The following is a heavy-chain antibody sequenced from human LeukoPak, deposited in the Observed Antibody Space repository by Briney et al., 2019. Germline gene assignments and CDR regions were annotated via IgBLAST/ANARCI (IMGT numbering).Heavy chain of an antibody. Sequence: ASVTVSFTASGYTFTDYALHWVGQVRGQRGEGMGWINAGNGKTKYSQKFQGRVTITRDTSASTAYMELSSPRSEDTAVYYCARRLGYCSGGSCGTGGWFDPWGQGTLVTVSS. CDR3: ARRLGYCSGGSCGTGGWFDP. D-gene: IGHD2-15*01. CDR1: GYTFTDYA. CDR2: INAGNGKT. V-gene: IGHV1-3*01. J-gene: IGHJ5*02.